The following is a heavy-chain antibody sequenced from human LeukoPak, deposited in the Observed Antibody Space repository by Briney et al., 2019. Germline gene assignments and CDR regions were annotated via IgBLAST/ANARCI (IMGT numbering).Heavy chain of an antibody. D-gene: IGHD1-26*01. V-gene: IGHV3-74*01. CDR2: IKSDGSST. Sequence: PGGSLRLSCAASGFTFSSYWMHWVRQAPGKGLVWVSRIKSDGSSTTYADSVKGRFTISRDNAKNTLYLQMNSLRAEDTAVYYCARDSGGSGSYFPAFDIWGQGTMVTVSS. CDR1: GFTFSSYW. J-gene: IGHJ3*02. CDR3: ARDSGGSGSYFPAFDI.